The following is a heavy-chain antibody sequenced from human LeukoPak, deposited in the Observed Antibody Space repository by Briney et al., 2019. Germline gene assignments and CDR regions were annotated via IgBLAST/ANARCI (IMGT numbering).Heavy chain of an antibody. CDR2: INHSGST. CDR1: GGSFSGYY. D-gene: IGHD4-17*01. J-gene: IGHJ4*02. CDR3: ARARDYARWYFDY. V-gene: IGHV4-34*01. Sequence: SETLSLTCTVYGGSFSGYYWSWIRQPPGKGLEWIGEINHSGSTNYNPSLKSRVTISVDTSKNQFSLKLSSVTAADTAVYYCARARDYARWYFDYWSQGTLVTVSS.